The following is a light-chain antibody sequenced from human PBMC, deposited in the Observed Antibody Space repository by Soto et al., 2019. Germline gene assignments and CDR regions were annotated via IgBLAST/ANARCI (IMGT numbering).Light chain of an antibody. Sequence: EIVLTQSPATLSLSPGERATLSCRASQSVSTYLAWYQQIPGQAPRLLIYDASDRATGIPARFSGSGSGTDFTLTITSLEPEDFAVYYCQQYGSSLLTFGGGTKVEIK. CDR3: QQYGSSLLT. CDR2: DAS. J-gene: IGKJ4*01. V-gene: IGKV3-11*01. CDR1: QSVSTY.